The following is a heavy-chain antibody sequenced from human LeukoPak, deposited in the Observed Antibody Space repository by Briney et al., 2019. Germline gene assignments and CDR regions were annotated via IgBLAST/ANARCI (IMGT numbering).Heavy chain of an antibody. V-gene: IGHV1-8*02. CDR1: GYTFTSYD. CDR3: ARVESIAVSGGGWFDP. D-gene: IGHD6-19*01. J-gene: IGHJ5*02. CDR2: MNPNSGNT. Sequence: GASVKVSCKASGYTFTSYDINWVRQATGQGLEWMGWMNPNSGNTGYAQKFQGRVTMTRNTSISTAYMELSSLRSEDTAVYYCARVESIAVSGGGWFDPWGQGTLVTVSS.